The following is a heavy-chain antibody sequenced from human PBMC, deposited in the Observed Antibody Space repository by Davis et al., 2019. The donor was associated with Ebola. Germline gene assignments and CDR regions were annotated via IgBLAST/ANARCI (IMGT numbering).Heavy chain of an antibody. Sequence: PSETLSLTCAVYGGSFSGYYWSWIRQPPGKGLEWIGEINHSGSTNYNPSLKSRVTISVDTSKNQFSLKLSSVTAADTAVYYCAWGWRSGYTSWGQGTLVTVSS. CDR3: AWGWRSGYTS. CDR2: INHSGST. D-gene: IGHD3-22*01. J-gene: IGHJ5*02. CDR1: GGSFSGYY. V-gene: IGHV4-34*01.